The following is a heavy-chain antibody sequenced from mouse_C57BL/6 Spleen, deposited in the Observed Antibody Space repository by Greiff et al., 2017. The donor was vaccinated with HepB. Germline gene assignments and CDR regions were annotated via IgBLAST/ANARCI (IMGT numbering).Heavy chain of an antibody. CDR2: IYPGDGDT. V-gene: IGHV1-82*01. J-gene: IGHJ3*01. Sequence: QVQLKQSGPELVKPGASVKISCKASGYAFSSSWMNWVKQRPGKGLEWIGRIYPGDGDTNYNGKFKGKATLTADKSYSTADMQLSSLTSEDSAFYFCARFNWDGAYWGQGTLVTVSA. CDR1: GYAFSSSW. D-gene: IGHD4-1*01. CDR3: ARFNWDGAY.